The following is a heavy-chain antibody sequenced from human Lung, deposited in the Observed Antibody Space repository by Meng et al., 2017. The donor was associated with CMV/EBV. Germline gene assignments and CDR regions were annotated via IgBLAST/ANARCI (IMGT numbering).Heavy chain of an antibody. V-gene: IGHV1-2*02. D-gene: IGHD1-14*01. CDR3: ARAQDTTSADYYNYGIDV. CDR2: INPNSGGT. CDR1: GYSFTGHF. J-gene: IGHJ6*02. Sequence: ASVKVSCKASGYSFTGHFVHWVRQAPGQGLEWMGWINPNSGGTKYTQKFQGRVTMTRDTSISTVYMELSGLRSDDTAMYYCARAQDTTSADYYNYGIDVWGQGTTVTVSS.